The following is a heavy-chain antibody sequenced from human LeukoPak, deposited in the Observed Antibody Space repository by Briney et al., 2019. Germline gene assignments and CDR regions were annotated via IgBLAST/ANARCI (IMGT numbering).Heavy chain of an antibody. Sequence: GRSLRLSCAASGFAFRTFAITWVGRTPGHELKWVAAISGDNLGTTSARTRSSISRDHSKKTLPLQMYRLKAEDAAIYYCAKESVGHCSGAFCYHLDSWGQGTLVTVSS. V-gene: IGHV3-23*01. CDR2: ISGDNLGT. CDR1: GFAFRTFA. J-gene: IGHJ4*02. D-gene: IGHD2-15*01. CDR3: AKESVGHCSGAFCYHLDS.